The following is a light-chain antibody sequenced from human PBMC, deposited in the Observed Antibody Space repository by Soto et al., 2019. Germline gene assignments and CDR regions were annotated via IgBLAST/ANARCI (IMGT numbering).Light chain of an antibody. CDR1: QSISRN. Sequence: EILMTQSPATLSVSPGERASLSCRAGQSISRNLAWYQQKPGQAPRLLIYAASTRATDIPARFSGSGSGTEFTLTISSLQSEDFAVYYCQQYNTWPPITFGQGTRLEIK. CDR3: QQYNTWPPIT. CDR2: AAS. J-gene: IGKJ5*01. V-gene: IGKV3-15*01.